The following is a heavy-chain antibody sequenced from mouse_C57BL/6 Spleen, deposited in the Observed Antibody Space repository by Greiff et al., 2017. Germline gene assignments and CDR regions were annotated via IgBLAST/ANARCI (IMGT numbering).Heavy chain of an antibody. CDR1: GFSLTSYA. V-gene: IGHV2-9-1*01. CDR2: IWTGGGT. Sequence: VKLMESGPGLVAPSQSLSITCTVSGFSLTSYAISWVRQPPGKGLEWLGVIWTGGGTNYNSALKSRLSISKDNSKSHVFLKMNSLQTDDTARYYCARNYGSQAWFAYWGQGTLVTVSA. J-gene: IGHJ3*01. D-gene: IGHD1-1*01. CDR3: ARNYGSQAWFAY.